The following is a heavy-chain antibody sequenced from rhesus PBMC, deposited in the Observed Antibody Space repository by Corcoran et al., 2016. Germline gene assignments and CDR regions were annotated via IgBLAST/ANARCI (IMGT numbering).Heavy chain of an antibody. D-gene: IGHD3-9*01. CDR2: IYGSWWNT. CDR3: ARRRYGTNYNFDY. Sequence: QVQLQESGPAVVKPSETLSLTCTVSGDSISSKNWWSWIRQSPGKGLEWIGGIYGSWWNTEYNPSPKGRVTTSKNTAQNPFSLKLTSVTAADTAVYYCARRRYGTNYNFDYWGQGVLVTVSS. V-gene: IGHV4-93*01. J-gene: IGHJ4*01. CDR1: GDSISSKNW.